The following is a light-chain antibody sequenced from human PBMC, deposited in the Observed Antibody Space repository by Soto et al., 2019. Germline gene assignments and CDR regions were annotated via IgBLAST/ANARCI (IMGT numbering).Light chain of an antibody. CDR1: QSIYTK. J-gene: IGKJ2*01. CDR3: RQYAGSLYT. CDR2: DAS. Sequence: EIVLTQSPGTLSLSPGEGATLSCRASQSIYTKLAWYQKKSGQAPRLLIYDASTRAYGIPDRFSGSGSGTDLSLTISRLEPEDFAVYYCRQYAGSLYTFAQGTKVDIK. V-gene: IGKV3-20*01.